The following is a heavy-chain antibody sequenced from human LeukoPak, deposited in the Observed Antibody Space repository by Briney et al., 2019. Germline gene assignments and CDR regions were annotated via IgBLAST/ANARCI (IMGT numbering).Heavy chain of an antibody. CDR2: IVVGSGNT. V-gene: IGHV1-58*01. CDR1: GFTFSSSA. CDR3: AAERHCTSPRCSPYNFDY. Sequence: SVKVSCKASGFTFSSSAVQWVRQARGQPLECIGWIVVGSGNTNYAQKFQERVTITRDMSTGTAYMELSSLRSEDTAVYYCAAERHCTSPRCSPYNFDYWGQGTLVTVSS. J-gene: IGHJ4*02. D-gene: IGHD2-8*01.